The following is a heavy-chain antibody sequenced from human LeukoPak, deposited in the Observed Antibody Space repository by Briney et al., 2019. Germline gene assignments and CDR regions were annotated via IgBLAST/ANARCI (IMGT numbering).Heavy chain of an antibody. V-gene: IGHV5-10-1*01. Sequence: PGESLQISCKGSGYRFTSYWISWVRQMPGKGLEWMGRIDPSDSYTNYSPSFEGHVTISADKSISTAYLQWSSLKASDIATYYCARHYGAAGDFDYWGQGTLVTVSS. CDR2: IDPSDSYT. J-gene: IGHJ4*02. CDR1: GYRFTSYW. D-gene: IGHD6-13*01. CDR3: ARHYGAAGDFDY.